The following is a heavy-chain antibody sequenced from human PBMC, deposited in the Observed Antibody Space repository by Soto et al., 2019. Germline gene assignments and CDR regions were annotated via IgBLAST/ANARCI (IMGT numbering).Heavy chain of an antibody. CDR2: IWYDGSNK. J-gene: IGHJ6*02. V-gene: IGHV3-33*01. D-gene: IGHD4-17*01. Sequence: QVQLVESGGGVVQPGRSLRLSCAASGFTFSSYGMHWVRQAPGKGLEWVAVIWYDGSNKYYADSVKGRFTISRDNSKNTLYLQMNSLRAEDTAVYYCARELRHDYGDYDPRGLGDYYGMDVWGQGTTVTVSS. CDR1: GFTFSSYG. CDR3: ARELRHDYGDYDPRGLGDYYGMDV.